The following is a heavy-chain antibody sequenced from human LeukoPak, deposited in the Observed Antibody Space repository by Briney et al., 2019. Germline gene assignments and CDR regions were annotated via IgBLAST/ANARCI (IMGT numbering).Heavy chain of an antibody. CDR2: INSDGRST. D-gene: IGHD2-2*01. V-gene: IGHV3-74*01. CDR3: ARGDIVVVPAAISYMDV. CDR1: GFTFSSYW. J-gene: IGHJ6*03. Sequence: GGSLRLFCAASGFTFSSYWMYWVRQAPGKGLVWVSRINSDGRSTSYADSVKGRFTISRDNAKNTPYLQMNSLRAEDTAVYYCARGDIVVVPAAISYMDVWGKGTTVTVSS.